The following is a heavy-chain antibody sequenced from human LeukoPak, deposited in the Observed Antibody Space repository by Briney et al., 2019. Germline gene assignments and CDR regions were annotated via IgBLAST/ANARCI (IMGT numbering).Heavy chain of an antibody. CDR3: ARVKSSSGYKYYFDY. CDR2: IYYSGST. D-gene: IGHD3-22*01. V-gene: IGHV4-59*01. CDR1: GGSISSYY. Sequence: KPSETLSLTCTVSGGSISSYYWSWIRQPPGKGLEWLGYIYYSGSTNYNPSLKSRVTISVDTSKNQFSLKLSSVTAADTAVYYCARVKSSSGYKYYFDYWGQGTLVTVSS. J-gene: IGHJ4*02.